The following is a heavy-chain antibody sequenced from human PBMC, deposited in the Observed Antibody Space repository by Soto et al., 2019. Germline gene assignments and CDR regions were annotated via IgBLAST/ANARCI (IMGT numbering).Heavy chain of an antibody. CDR2: ILQDGTT. J-gene: IGHJ4*02. D-gene: IGHD4-17*01. Sequence: EVQLLESGGGLVQPGGSLRLSCAASGFTFTTYSMAWVRQAPGRGPEWVSGILQDGTTYYADAVKGRFTSSRDNSWNTGYLQMAKLRGEDTALYYRAKNLRPDGVWDFASWGQGTLVTVSS. V-gene: IGHV3-23*01. CDR1: GFTFTTYS. CDR3: AKNLRPDGVWDFAS.